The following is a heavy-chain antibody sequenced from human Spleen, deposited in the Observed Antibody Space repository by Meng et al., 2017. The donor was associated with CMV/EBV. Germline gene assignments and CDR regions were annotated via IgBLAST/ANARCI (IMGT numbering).Heavy chain of an antibody. CDR1: GYSFTSYW. CDR2: IYPGDSDT. J-gene: IGHJ4*02. V-gene: IGHV5-51*01. CDR3: ASFGRDGYNLPRY. Sequence: GGSLRLSCKGSGYSFTSYWIGWVRQMPGKGLEWMGIIYPGDSDTRYSPSFQGQVTISADKSISTAYLQWSSLKASDTAMYYCASFGRDGYNLPRYWGQGTLVTVSS. D-gene: IGHD5-24*01.